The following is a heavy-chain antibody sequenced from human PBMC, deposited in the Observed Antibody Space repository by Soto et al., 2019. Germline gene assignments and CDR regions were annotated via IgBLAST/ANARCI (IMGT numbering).Heavy chain of an antibody. D-gene: IGHD6-19*01. CDR3: AHRRVRDSSGENFDS. CDR2: LYWDDDK. J-gene: IGHJ4*02. Sequence: QITLKESGPTLVKPTQTLTLTCTFSGFSLNTNAVGVAWIRQPPGKALEWLALLYWDDDKRYSPSLKSRLTITTDTSKNQVVLTMTNMDPEDTATYYCAHRRVRDSSGENFDSWGQGTLFTVSS. V-gene: IGHV2-5*02. CDR1: GFSLNTNAVG.